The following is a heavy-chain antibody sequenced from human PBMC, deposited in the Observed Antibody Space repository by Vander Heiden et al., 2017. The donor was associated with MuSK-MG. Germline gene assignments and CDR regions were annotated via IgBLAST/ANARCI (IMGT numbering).Heavy chain of an antibody. V-gene: IGHV3-30-3*01. CDR1: GFTFSSYA. CDR3: ARTYCSSTSCYTAFDI. D-gene: IGHD2-2*02. J-gene: IGHJ3*02. CDR2: ISYDGSNK. Sequence: QVQLVESGGGVVQPGRSLRLYCAASGFTFSSYAMHWVRQAPGKGLEWVAVISYDGSNKYYADSVKGRFTISRDNSKNTLYLQMNSLRAEDTAVYYCARTYCSSTSCYTAFDIWGQGTMVTVSS.